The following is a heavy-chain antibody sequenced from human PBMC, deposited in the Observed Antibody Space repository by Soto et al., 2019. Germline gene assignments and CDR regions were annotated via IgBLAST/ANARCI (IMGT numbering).Heavy chain of an antibody. D-gene: IGHD3-3*01. V-gene: IGHV3-9*01. CDR3: AKDIRPYYDSGANWFDS. CDR2: ISWNGDPI. CDR1: GVTLYDYA. J-gene: IGHJ5*01. Sequence: PGGSLRLSCVASGVTLYDYAMHWVRRAPGKGLEWVAGISWNGDPIDYADSVKGRFTISRDNAKNSLYLQMNSLRVEDTALYYCAKDIRPYYDSGANWFDSWGQGTLVTVSS.